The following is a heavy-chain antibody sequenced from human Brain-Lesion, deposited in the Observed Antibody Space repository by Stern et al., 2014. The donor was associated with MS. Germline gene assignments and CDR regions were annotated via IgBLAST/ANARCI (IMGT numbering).Heavy chain of an antibody. Sequence: DQLVQSGGGLVKPGGSLRLSCAASGFNFKDYTMNWVRQAPGKGLEWVSFITSTSSYKYYADSVKGRFTISRDNAKKSLYLQMNRLRAEDTAVYYCARDKTDILRFLEFRSDDYYYGMDVWGQGTTVTVSS. J-gene: IGHJ6*02. CDR1: GFNFKDYT. V-gene: IGHV3-21*01. CDR3: ARDKTDILRFLEFRSDDYYYGMDV. CDR2: ITSTSSYK. D-gene: IGHD3-3*01.